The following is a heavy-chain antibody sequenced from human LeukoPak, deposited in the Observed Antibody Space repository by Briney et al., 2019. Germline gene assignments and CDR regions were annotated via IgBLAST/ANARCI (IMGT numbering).Heavy chain of an antibody. D-gene: IGHD3-10*01. CDR1: GGSVSSYY. CDR2: IYYSGST. J-gene: IGHJ4*02. Sequence: PSETLSLTCTVSGGSVSSYYWSWIRQPAGKGLEWIGYIYYSGSTNYNPSLKSRVTISVDTSKNQFSLKLSSVTAADTAVYYCAGLWFGESPVDYWGQGTLVTVSS. V-gene: IGHV4-59*08. CDR3: AGLWFGESPVDY.